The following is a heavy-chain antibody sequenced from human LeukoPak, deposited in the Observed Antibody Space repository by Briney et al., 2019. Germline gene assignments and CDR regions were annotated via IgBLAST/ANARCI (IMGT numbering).Heavy chain of an antibody. CDR2: IYYSGST. D-gene: IGHD3-22*01. V-gene: IGHV4-30-4*01. Sequence: SQTLSLTCTVSGGSISSGDYYWSWIRQPPGKGLEWIGYIYYSGSTYYNPSLKSRVTISVDTSKNQFSLKLSSVTAADTAVYYCARVLGGARSSGYSILHFDYWGQGTLVTVSS. CDR1: GGSISSGDYY. CDR3: ARVLGGARSSGYSILHFDY. J-gene: IGHJ4*02.